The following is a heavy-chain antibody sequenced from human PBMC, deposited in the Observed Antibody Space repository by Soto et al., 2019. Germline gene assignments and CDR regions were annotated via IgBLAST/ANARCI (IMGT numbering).Heavy chain of an antibody. Sequence: ASVKVSCKASGYTFTSYGISWVRQAPGQGLEWMGWISAYNGNTNYAQKLQGRVTMTTDTSTSTAYMELRSLRSDDRAVYYCARSSRAAAGRGINWFDPWGQGTLVTVSS. CDR1: GYTFTSYG. CDR2: ISAYNGNT. D-gene: IGHD6-13*01. CDR3: ARSSRAAAGRGINWFDP. J-gene: IGHJ5*02. V-gene: IGHV1-18*01.